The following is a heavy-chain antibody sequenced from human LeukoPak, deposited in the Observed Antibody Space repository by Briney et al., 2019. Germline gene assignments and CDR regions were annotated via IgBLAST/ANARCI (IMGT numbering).Heavy chain of an antibody. CDR1: GGSISSSSYY. CDR2: IYYSGST. J-gene: IGHJ5*02. Sequence: SETLSLTCTVSGGSISSSSYYWGWIRQPPGKGLEWIGSIYYSGSTYDNPSPKSRVIISVDTSKNQFSLKLSSVTAADTAVYYCARLIYDSSGYYWFDPWGQGTLVTVSS. CDR3: ARLIYDSSGYYWFDP. V-gene: IGHV4-39*01. D-gene: IGHD3-22*01.